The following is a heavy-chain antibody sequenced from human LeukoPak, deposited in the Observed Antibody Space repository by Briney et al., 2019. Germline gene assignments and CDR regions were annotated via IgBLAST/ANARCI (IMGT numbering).Heavy chain of an antibody. D-gene: IGHD4-23*01. J-gene: IGHJ4*02. V-gene: IGHV3-23*01. CDR3: AKRSDYGVNSNYFDY. CDR1: GFSFSGYW. Sequence: GGSLRLSCAASGFSFSGYWMYWVRQAPGKGLEWVSAISDSVTSTYYADSVKGRFTISRANSKNTLYLQMNSLRAEDTAVYYCAKRSDYGVNSNYFDYWGQGTLVTVSS. CDR2: ISDSVTST.